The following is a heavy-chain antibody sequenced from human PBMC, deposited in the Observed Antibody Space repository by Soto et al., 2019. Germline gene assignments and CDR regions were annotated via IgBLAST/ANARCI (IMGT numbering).Heavy chain of an antibody. Sequence: EVPLLESGGGLVQPGGSLRLSCAASGFTFSSYAMSWVRQAPGKGLEWVSAISGSGGSTYYADSVKGRFTISRDNSKNTLYLQMNSLRAEDTAVYYCAKVKGSWKYSGPLNYWGQGTLVTVSS. V-gene: IGHV3-23*01. D-gene: IGHD1-26*01. J-gene: IGHJ4*02. CDR3: AKVKGSWKYSGPLNY. CDR2: ISGSGGST. CDR1: GFTFSSYA.